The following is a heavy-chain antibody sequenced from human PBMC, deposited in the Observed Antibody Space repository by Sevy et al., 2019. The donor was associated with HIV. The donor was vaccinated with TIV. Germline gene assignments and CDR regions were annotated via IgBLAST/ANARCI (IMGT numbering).Heavy chain of an antibody. CDR1: GFTFRNYA. J-gene: IGHJ3*02. V-gene: IGHV3-23*01. Sequence: GGSLRLSCAASGFTFRNYAKTWVRQAPGKGLQWVSAISGGDDSTYYADSVKGRFTISRDNSKNTLYLQMNSLRAEDTAVYYCAKDLAFIVGDAFDIWGQGTLVTVSS. CDR3: AKDLAFIVGDAFDI. D-gene: IGHD1-26*01. CDR2: ISGGDDST.